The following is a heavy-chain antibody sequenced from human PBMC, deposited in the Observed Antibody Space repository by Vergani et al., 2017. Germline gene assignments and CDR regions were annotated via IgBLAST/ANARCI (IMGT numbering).Heavy chain of an antibody. CDR2: ILYDGSNK. D-gene: IGHD4-11*01. CDR1: GFTFSSYA. Sequence: QVQLVESGGGVVQPGRSLRLSCAASGFTFSSYAMHWVRQAPGKGLEWVAVILYDGSNKYSADSVKGRFTISRDNSKNTLYLQMNSLRAEYTAVYYCASGDYSAFDYWGQGTTVTVSS. CDR3: ASGDYSAFDY. V-gene: IGHV3-30-3*01. J-gene: IGHJ4*03.